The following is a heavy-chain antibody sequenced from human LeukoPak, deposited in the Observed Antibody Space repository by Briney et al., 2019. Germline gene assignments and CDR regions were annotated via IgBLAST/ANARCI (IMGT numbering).Heavy chain of an antibody. CDR2: MNPNSGNT. J-gene: IGHJ5*02. CDR3: ARTYYDILTGSPNWFDP. Sequence: ASVKVSCKASGYTFTSYDINWVRQATGQGLEWMGWMNPNSGNTGYAQKFQGRVTMTRNTSISTAYMELSSLRSEDTAVYHCARTYYDILTGSPNWFDPWGQGTLVTVSS. CDR1: GYTFTSYD. D-gene: IGHD3-9*01. V-gene: IGHV1-8*01.